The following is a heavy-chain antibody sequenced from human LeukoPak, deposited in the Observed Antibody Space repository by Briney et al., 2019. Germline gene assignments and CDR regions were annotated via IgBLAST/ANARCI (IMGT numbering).Heavy chain of an antibody. CDR2: ISYDGNNE. Sequence: GGSLRLSCAASGFTFSSYAMHWVRQAPGKGLEWVAVISYDGNNEYYADSVKGRFTISRDDSKNTLYLQMNSLRAEDTAVYYCAKGLGAAGTYYFDYWGQGTLVTVSS. CDR3: AKGLGAAGTYYFDY. D-gene: IGHD6-13*01. J-gene: IGHJ4*02. CDR1: GFTFSSYA. V-gene: IGHV3-30*04.